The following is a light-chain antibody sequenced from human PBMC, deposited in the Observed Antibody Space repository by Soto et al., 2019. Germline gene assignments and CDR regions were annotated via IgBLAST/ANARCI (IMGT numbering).Light chain of an antibody. CDR2: GAS. J-gene: IGKJ2*01. CDR3: QQYHNWPPYT. Sequence: EIVMTQSPATLSVSPGDSATLSCRASQSVGSNLAWFQQKPGQAPRLLISGASTRATGIPARFSGSGSGTEFTLTISSLQSEDFAVYYCQQYHNWPPYTFGQGTKLAIK. V-gene: IGKV3-15*01. CDR1: QSVGSN.